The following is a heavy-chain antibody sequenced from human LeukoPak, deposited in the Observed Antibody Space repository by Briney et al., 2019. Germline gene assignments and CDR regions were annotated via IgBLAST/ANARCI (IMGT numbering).Heavy chain of an antibody. D-gene: IGHD3-10*01. Sequence: SETLSLTCTVSGGSISSYYWSWIRQPPGKGMEWIGYIYYSGSTNYTPSLTSPFTISVDTSKHQSSLKLSSVTAADTAVYYCAREERYGSSYDYWGQGTLVTVSS. CDR1: GGSISSYY. CDR2: IYYSGST. CDR3: AREERYGSSYDY. J-gene: IGHJ4*02. V-gene: IGHV4-59*01.